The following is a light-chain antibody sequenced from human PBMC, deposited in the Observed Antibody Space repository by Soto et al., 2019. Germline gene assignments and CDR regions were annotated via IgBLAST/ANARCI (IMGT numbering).Light chain of an antibody. Sequence: SLLTQPASVSGAPGQGITISCSGTSSDVGRHNAVSWYQQHPGKVPQLMIYDVSIRPSGIPDRLSASKSGNMASLSISGLQAEDEADYYCSSYRVGGSYVFLTVTKVTVL. CDR1: SSDVGRHNA. CDR2: DVS. J-gene: IGLJ1*01. CDR3: SSYRVGGSYV. V-gene: IGLV2-14*03.